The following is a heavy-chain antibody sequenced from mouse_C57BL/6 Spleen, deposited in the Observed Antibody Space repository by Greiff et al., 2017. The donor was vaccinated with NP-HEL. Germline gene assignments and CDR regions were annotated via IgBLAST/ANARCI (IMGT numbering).Heavy chain of an antibody. V-gene: IGHV14-1*01. CDR1: GFNIKDYY. CDR3: TTRGPDYYGSSYSWFAY. J-gene: IGHJ3*01. Sequence: EVQLQQSGAELVRPGASVKLSCTASGFNIKDYYMHWVKQRPEQGLEWIGRIDPEDGDTEYAPKFQGKATMTADTSSNTAYPQLSSLTSEDTAVYYCTTRGPDYYGSSYSWFAYWGQGTLVTVSA. CDR2: IDPEDGDT. D-gene: IGHD1-1*01.